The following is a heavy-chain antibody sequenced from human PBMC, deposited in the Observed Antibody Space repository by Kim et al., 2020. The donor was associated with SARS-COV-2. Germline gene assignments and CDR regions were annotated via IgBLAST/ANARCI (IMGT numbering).Heavy chain of an antibody. J-gene: IGHJ4*02. D-gene: IGHD6-6*01. V-gene: IGHV1-2*02. CDR2: INPNSGGT. Sequence: ASVKVSCKASGYTFTGYYMHWVRQAPGQGLEWMGWINPNSGGTNYAQKFQGRVTMTRDTSISTAYMELSRLRSDDTAVYYCARDSAFGSSPDYWGQGTLVTVSS. CDR3: ARDSAFGSSPDY. CDR1: GYTFTGYY.